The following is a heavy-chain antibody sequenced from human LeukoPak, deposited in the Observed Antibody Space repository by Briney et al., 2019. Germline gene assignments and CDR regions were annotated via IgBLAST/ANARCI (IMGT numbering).Heavy chain of an antibody. J-gene: IGHJ5*02. V-gene: IGHV3-9*01. D-gene: IGHD6-13*01. CDR1: GFTFDDYA. CDR2: ISWNSGSI. CDR3: ARGIIIAAAGTNWFDP. Sequence: GRSLRLSCAASGFTFDDYAMHWVRQAPGKGLEWVSGISWNSGSIGYADSVKGRFTISRDNAKNSLYLQMNSLRAEDTAVYYCARGIIIAAAGTNWFDPWGQGTLVTVSS.